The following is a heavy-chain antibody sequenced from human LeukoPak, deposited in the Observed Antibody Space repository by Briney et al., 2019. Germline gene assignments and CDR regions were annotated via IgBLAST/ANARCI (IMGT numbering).Heavy chain of an antibody. Sequence: SETLSLTCTVSGYSVRSGYYWGWVRQSPGQGLEWIATIYHSESTHYNPSLKSRVTIPVDTSKNQFSLKLSSVTAADTAVYYCARVYSMVRQYFDYWGQGTLVTVSS. CDR3: ARVYSMVRQYFDY. CDR1: GYSVRSGYY. CDR2: IYHSEST. V-gene: IGHV4-38-2*02. J-gene: IGHJ4*02. D-gene: IGHD3-10*01.